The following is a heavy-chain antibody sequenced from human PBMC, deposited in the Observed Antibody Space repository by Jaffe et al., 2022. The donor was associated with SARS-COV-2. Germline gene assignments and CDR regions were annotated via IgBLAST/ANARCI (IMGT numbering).Heavy chain of an antibody. CDR1: GFTFSSYW. J-gene: IGHJ5*02. CDR3: ASGGGSSGSNTPNWFA. Sequence: EVQLVESGGGLVQPGGSLRLSCAASGFTFSSYWMHWVRQAPGKGLVWVSRINSDGSSTSYADSVKGRFTISRDNAKNTLFLQMNSLRADDTAVYYCASGGGSSGSNTPNWFAWGQGTLVTVSS. CDR2: INSDGSST. V-gene: IGHV3-74*01. D-gene: IGHD3-16*01.